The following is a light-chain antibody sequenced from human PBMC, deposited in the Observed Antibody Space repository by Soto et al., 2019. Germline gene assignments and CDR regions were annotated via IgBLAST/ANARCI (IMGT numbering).Light chain of an antibody. CDR3: QQYNNCPPET. CDR1: QSVSSN. V-gene: IGKV3-15*01. CDR2: GAS. Sequence: EIVMTQSPATLSVSPGERATLSCRASQSVSSNLAWYQQKPGQAPRLLIYGASTRATGIPARFSGSGSVTDFTLTISSLQSEDFAVYYCQQYNNCPPETFGQGTKVEIK. J-gene: IGKJ1*01.